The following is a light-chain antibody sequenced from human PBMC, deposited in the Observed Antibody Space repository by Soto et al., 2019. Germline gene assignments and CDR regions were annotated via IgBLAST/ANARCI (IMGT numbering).Light chain of an antibody. CDR2: SAS. Sequence: EIVLTQSPCTLSWSAGQRATLSCRANQSISNNYLAWYRHKPGQAPRLLIYSASVRASGIPDRLTGSGSGTDFTLTISSLEPEDFAVYYCQQRSNWPPITFGQGTRLEIK. CDR3: QQRSNWPPIT. CDR1: QSISNNY. V-gene: IGKV3D-20*02. J-gene: IGKJ5*01.